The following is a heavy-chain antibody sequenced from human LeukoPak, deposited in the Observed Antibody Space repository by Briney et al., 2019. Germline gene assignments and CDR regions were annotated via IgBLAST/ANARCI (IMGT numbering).Heavy chain of an antibody. J-gene: IGHJ3*02. Sequence: GGSLRLSCAASGFTFSTYSMHWIRQAPGKGLEWVSYSRSSSSARYYRDSVKGRFAISRDDAKNSLYLQMDSLRAEDTAIYYCARDAYSSIWDNTFDIWGQGTMVIVSS. CDR1: GFTFSTYS. CDR3: ARDAYSSIWDNTFDI. CDR2: SRSSSSAR. V-gene: IGHV3-48*01. D-gene: IGHD6-13*01.